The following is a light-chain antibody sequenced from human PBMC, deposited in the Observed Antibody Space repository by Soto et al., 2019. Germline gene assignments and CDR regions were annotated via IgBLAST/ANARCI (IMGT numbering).Light chain of an antibody. J-gene: IGKJ4*01. V-gene: IGKV3-20*01. CDR1: QSVSSN. Sequence: EIVFTQSPATLSLSPGERATLSCRASQSVSSNLAWYHQKPGQSPRLLISYASSRTTGIPDRFSGSGSGTDFTLTISKLEPEDFAVYYCQQYGSSPLTFGGGTKVDIK. CDR2: YAS. CDR3: QQYGSSPLT.